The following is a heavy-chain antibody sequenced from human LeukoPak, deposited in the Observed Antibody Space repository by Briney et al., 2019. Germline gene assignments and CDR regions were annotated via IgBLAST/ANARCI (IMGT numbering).Heavy chain of an antibody. CDR1: GGSISSYY. J-gene: IGHJ4*02. CDR3: ARDLGNPVDY. CDR2: IYYSGST. V-gene: IGHV4-59*12. D-gene: IGHD3-16*01. Sequence: SETLSLTCTVSGGSISSYYWSWIRQPPGKGLEWIGYIYYSGSTNYNPSLKSRVTMSVDTSKNQFSLKLGSVTAADTAVYYCARDLGNPVDYWGQGTLVTDSS.